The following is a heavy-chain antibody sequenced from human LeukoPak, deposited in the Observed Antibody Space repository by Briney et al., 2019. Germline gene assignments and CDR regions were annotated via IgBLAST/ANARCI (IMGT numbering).Heavy chain of an antibody. CDR1: GFTFSNSA. V-gene: IGHV3-23*01. J-gene: IGHJ4*01. D-gene: IGHD6-19*01. CDR2: LSGSGTTT. CDR3: AKGIYSSGWSYFDY. Sequence: GGSLRPSCAASGFTFSNSAMSWVRQVPGKGLEWVSTLSGSGTTTYYADSVKGRFTISGDNSKNTLYLQMNSLRAEDTAVYYCAKGIYSSGWSYFDYWGHGTLVTVSS.